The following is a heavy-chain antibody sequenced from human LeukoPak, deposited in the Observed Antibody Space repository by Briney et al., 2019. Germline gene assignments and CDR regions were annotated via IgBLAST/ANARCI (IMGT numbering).Heavy chain of an antibody. CDR1: GFTFTSYA. J-gene: IGHJ4*02. V-gene: IGHV3-23*01. CDR3: AKGIDSRSYLDY. D-gene: IGHD3-10*01. CDR2: ISGDGEST. Sequence: QPGASLRLSCAASGFTFTSYALDWVRQAPGKGLEWISVISGDGESTHYADSVKGRFTISRDNSKNTLYLQMNSLRAEDTAVYYCAKGIDSRSYLDYWGQGTLVTVSS.